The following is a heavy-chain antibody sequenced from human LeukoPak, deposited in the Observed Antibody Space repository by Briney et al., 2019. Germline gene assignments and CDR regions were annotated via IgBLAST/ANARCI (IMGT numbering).Heavy chain of an antibody. Sequence: ASVKVSCKASGYTFTGYYMHWVRQAPGQGLEWMGWINPNSGGTNYAQKFQGRVTMTRDTSISTAYMELSRLRSDDTAVYYCARDFGHYYDSSGYYQLSDYWGQGTLVTVSS. J-gene: IGHJ4*02. CDR3: ARDFGHYYDSSGYYQLSDY. D-gene: IGHD3-22*01. CDR2: INPNSGGT. CDR1: GYTFTGYY. V-gene: IGHV1-2*02.